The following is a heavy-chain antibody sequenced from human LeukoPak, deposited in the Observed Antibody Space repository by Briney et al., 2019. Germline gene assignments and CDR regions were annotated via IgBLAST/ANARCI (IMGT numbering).Heavy chain of an antibody. CDR2: ISGGGGST. V-gene: IGHV3-23*01. CDR3: AKLGHHSVQLPYYFDY. Sequence: GGSLRLSCAASGFTFSSYAMSWVRQAPGKGLEWVSAISGGGGSTYYADSVKGRFTISRDNSKNTLYLQMNSLRAEDTAVYYCAKLGHHSVQLPYYFDYWGQGTLVTVSS. J-gene: IGHJ4*02. CDR1: GFTFSSYA. D-gene: IGHD2-2*01.